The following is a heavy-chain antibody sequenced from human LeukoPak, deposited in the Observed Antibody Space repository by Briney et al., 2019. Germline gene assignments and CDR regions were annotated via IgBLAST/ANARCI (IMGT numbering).Heavy chain of an antibody. V-gene: IGHV3-30*04. CDR2: ISYDGSNK. Sequence: GRSLRLSCAASGFTFSSYAMHWVRQAPGKGLEWVAVISYDGSNKYYADSVKGRFTISRDNSKNTLYLQMNSLRAEDTAVYYCAREHRYSYGLDYWGQGTLVTVSS. J-gene: IGHJ4*02. CDR3: AREHRYSYGLDY. D-gene: IGHD5-18*01. CDR1: GFTFSSYA.